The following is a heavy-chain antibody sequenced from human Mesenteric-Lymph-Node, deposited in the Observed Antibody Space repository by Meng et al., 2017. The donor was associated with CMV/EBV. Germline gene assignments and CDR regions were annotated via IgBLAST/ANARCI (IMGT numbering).Heavy chain of an antibody. CDR1: GFTFSTSW. J-gene: IGHJ6*02. V-gene: IGHV3-7*01. CDR3: ARDHRWRLLPYGMDV. D-gene: IGHD2-15*01. Sequence: GESLKISCAASGFTFSTSWMSWVRQAPGKGLEWVANIKIDGSEKYYVDSVKGRFTVSRDNAKNSLYLQMNSLRAEDTAVYYCARDHRWRLLPYGMDVWGQGTTVTVSS. CDR2: IKIDGSEK.